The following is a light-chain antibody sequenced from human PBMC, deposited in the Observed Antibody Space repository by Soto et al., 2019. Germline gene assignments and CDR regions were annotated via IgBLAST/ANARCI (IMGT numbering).Light chain of an antibody. CDR1: QSVSSY. Sequence: EIVVTQSPATLSLSPGERATLSCRASQSVSSYLAWYQQKPGQAPRLLIYDASNRATGIPARFSGSGSGTDFTLTISSLEPEDFAIYYCQQRSNWPLTFAGGTKVDIK. V-gene: IGKV3-11*01. J-gene: IGKJ4*01. CDR3: QQRSNWPLT. CDR2: DAS.